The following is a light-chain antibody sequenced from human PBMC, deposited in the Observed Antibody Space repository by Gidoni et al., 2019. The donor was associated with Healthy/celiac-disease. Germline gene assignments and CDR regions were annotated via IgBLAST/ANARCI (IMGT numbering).Light chain of an antibody. CDR2: GAS. CDR3: QQYNNWPPWT. Sequence: DIVMPPSPATLSVSPGERATLSCRASQSVSSNLGWYQQKPGQAPSLLIYGASTRATGIPARFSGSGSGTEFTLTISSLQSEDFAVYYCQQYNNWPPWTFGQGTKVEIK. CDR1: QSVSSN. J-gene: IGKJ1*01. V-gene: IGKV3-15*01.